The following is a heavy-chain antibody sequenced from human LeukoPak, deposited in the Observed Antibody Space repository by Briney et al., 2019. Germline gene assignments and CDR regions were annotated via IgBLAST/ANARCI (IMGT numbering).Heavy chain of an antibody. CDR3: AKSYYDFWSGQDHFDY. CDR1: GFTFSSYG. CDR2: IRYDGSNK. J-gene: IGHJ4*02. D-gene: IGHD3-3*01. V-gene: IGHV3-30*02. Sequence: PGGSLRLSCAASGFTFSSYGMHWVRQAPGKGLEWVAFIRYDGSNKYYADSAKGRFTISRDNSKNTLYLQMNSLRAEDTAVYYCAKSYYDFWSGQDHFDYWGQGTLVTVSS.